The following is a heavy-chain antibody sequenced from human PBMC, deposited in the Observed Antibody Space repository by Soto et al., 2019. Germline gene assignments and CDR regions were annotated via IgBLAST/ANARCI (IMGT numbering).Heavy chain of an antibody. CDR3: AKDHCWYTSSCPTRY. CDR2: ISGSGSST. Sequence: PWGSLRLSCAASGFTFSSYAMSWVRQAPGKGLEWVSGISGSGSSTYYADSVKGRFTLSRDNSKNTMFLQMNSLRAEDTAVYYCAKDHCWYTSSCPTRYWGQGTLVTVSS. CDR1: GFTFSSYA. D-gene: IGHD6-13*01. J-gene: IGHJ4*02. V-gene: IGHV3-23*01.